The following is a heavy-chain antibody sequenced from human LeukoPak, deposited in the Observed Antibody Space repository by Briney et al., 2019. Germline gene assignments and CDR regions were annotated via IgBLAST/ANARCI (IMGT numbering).Heavy chain of an antibody. CDR1: GDSISNSNW. D-gene: IGHD6-25*01. CDR3: GTTEHDSGDY. V-gene: IGHV4-4*02. J-gene: IGHJ4*02. CDR2: VYPSGST. Sequence: SGTLSLTCAVSGDSISNSNWWTWIRQPPGQGLEWIGEVYPSGSTNYSPSLKSRVTISVDKSKNQFSLTLSSVTAADTAVYFCGTTEHDSGDYWGQGTLVTVSS.